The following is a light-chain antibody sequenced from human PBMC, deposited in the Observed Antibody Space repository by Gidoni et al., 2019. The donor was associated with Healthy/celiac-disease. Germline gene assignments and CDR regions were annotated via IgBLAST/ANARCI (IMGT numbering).Light chain of an antibody. V-gene: IGKV1-5*03. CDR1: QSISSW. CDR3: QQYNSYPYP. J-gene: IGKJ2*01. CDR2: KAS. Sequence: DIQMTQSPSTLSASVGDRVTVTCLASQSISSWLAWYQQKPGKAPKLLIYKASSLESGVPSRFSGSGSGIEFTLTISRLQPDDFATYYCQQYNSYPYPFGQGTKLEIK.